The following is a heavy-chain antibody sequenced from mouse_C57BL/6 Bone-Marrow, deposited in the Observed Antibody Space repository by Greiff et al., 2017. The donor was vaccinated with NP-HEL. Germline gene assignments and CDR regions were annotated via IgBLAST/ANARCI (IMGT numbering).Heavy chain of an antibody. V-gene: IGHV1-69*01. D-gene: IGHD3-1*01. CDR3: ARGARLGY. CDR1: GYTFTSYW. Sequence: QVQLQQPGAELVMPGASVKLSCKASGYTFTSYWMHWVKQRPGQGLEWIGEIDPSDSYTNYHQKFKGKSTLTVDKSSSTAYMQLSSLTSEDAAVYYCARGARLGYWGQGTTLTVSS. CDR2: IDPSDSYT. J-gene: IGHJ2*01.